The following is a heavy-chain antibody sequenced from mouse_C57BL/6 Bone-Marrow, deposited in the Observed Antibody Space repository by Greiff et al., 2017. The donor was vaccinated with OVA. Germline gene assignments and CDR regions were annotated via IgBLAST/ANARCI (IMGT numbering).Heavy chain of an antibody. CDR3: ERVSNYEGYYAMDY. CDR2: INPSSGYT. J-gene: IGHJ4*01. Sequence: VQLQQSGAELARPGASVKMSCKASGYTFTSYTMHWVKQRPGQGLEWIGYINPSSGYTKYNQKFKDKATLTADKSYSTAYMQLSSLTSEDSAVYYCERVSNYEGYYAMDYWGQGTSVTVSS. CDR1: GYTFTSYT. V-gene: IGHV1-4*01. D-gene: IGHD2-5*01.